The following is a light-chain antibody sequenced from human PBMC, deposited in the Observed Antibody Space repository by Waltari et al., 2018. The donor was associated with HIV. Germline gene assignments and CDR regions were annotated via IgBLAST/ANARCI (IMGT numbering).Light chain of an antibody. CDR1: QSISSY. CDR2: AAS. J-gene: IGKJ1*01. CDR3: QQSYSTPRT. V-gene: IGKV1-39*01. Sequence: DIQMTQSPSSLSASVGDRVTITCRASQSISSYLNWYQQKPGKAPKVLIYAASSLQSGVPSRFSGSGSWTDFTPTISSLQPEDFSTYYCQQSYSTPRTFGQGTKVEIK.